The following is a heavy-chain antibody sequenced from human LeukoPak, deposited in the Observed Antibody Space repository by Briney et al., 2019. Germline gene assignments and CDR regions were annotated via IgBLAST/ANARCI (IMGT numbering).Heavy chain of an antibody. J-gene: IGHJ4*02. CDR1: GLSFSNYW. CDR2: TNLHGTAV. V-gene: IGHV3-74*01. CDR3: ASAYTYVRLGDH. Sequence: PGGSLRLSCAVSGLSFSNYWMHWVRQAPGKGLVWVARTNLHGTAVDYAGSVKGRFTISRDNAKHTLFLQMNSLRAEDTAVYYCASAYTYVRLGDHWGQGTLVTVSS. D-gene: IGHD3-16*01.